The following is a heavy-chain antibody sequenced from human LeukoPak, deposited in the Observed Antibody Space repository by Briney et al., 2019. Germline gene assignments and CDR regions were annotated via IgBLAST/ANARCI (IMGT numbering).Heavy chain of an antibody. Sequence: PGGSLRLSCAASGFTFSSYGMHWVRQARGKGLEWVSVIYSGGSTYYADSVKGRFTSSRDNSKNTLYLQMNSLRAEDTAVYYCARSIYYYYGMDVWGQGTTVTVSS. V-gene: IGHV3-53*01. CDR1: GFTFSSYG. J-gene: IGHJ6*02. CDR2: IYSGGST. CDR3: ARSIYYYYGMDV.